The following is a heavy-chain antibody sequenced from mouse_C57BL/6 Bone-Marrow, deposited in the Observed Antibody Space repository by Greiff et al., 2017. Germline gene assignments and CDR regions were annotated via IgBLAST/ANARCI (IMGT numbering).Heavy chain of an antibody. V-gene: IGHV5-9*01. D-gene: IGHD1-1*01. CDR3: ARRYYGSSWFAY. CDR1: GFPFSSST. J-gene: IGHJ3*01. Sequence: EVTLMESGGGLVKPGGSLKLSCAASGFPFSSSTMSWVRQPPGKRLEWVAPISGGGGNTYYPDSVKGRFTISRDNAKNTLYLQMSSLRSEDTALYYCARRYYGSSWFAYWGQGTVVTVSA. CDR2: ISGGGGNT.